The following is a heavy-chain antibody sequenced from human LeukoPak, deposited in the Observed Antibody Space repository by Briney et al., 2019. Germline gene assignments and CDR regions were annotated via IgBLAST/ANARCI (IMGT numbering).Heavy chain of an antibody. CDR1: GASLSSGGYS. D-gene: IGHD2-15*01. J-gene: IGHJ5*02. CDR3: ARGDCRGGSCYTGTAWFDT. CDR2: IYYDDRT. V-gene: IGHV4-30-2*01. Sequence: SETLSLTCAVSGASLSSGGYSWTWLRQPPGKNLEWIGYIYYDDRTSYNPSLKSRLTISADRSKNQFSLNLSSVTAADTAVYYCARGDCRGGSCYTGTAWFDTWGQGTRVTVSS.